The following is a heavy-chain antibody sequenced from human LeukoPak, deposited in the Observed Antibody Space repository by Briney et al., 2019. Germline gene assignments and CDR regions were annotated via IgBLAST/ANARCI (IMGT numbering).Heavy chain of an antibody. CDR2: IYYSGST. CDR1: GGSISSYY. J-gene: IGHJ4*02. CDR3: ARELDVRYSSGWYSPPRRMYYFDY. Sequence: PSETLSLTCTVSGGSISSYYWSWIRQPPGKGLEWIGYIYYSGSTNYNPSLKSRVTISVDTSKNQFSLKLSSVTAADTAVYYCARELDVRYSSGWYSPPRRMYYFDYWGQGTLVTVPS. V-gene: IGHV4-59*01. D-gene: IGHD6-19*01.